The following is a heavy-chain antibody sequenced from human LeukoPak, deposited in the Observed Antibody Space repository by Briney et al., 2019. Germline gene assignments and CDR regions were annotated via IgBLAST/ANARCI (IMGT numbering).Heavy chain of an antibody. CDR2: ISSSGSTI. J-gene: IGHJ4*02. CDR1: GFTFSDYY. V-gene: IGHV3-11*01. CDR3: ARVPSGWYVPYFDY. D-gene: IGHD6-19*01. Sequence: GGSLRLSCAASGFTFSDYYMSWIRQAPGKGLEWVSYISSSGSTIYYADSVKGRFTIPRDNAKNSLYLQMNSLRAEDTAVYYCARVPSGWYVPYFDYWGQGTLVTVSS.